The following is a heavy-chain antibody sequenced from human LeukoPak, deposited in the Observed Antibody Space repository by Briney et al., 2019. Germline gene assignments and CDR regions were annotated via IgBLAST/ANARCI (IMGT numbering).Heavy chain of an antibody. CDR1: GYTFTGYC. J-gene: IGHJ4*02. Sequence: ASVTVSCTASGYTFTGYCMHWVRQAPGQGLEWMGWINPNSGGTNYAQKFQGRVTMTRDTSISTAYMELSRLRSDDTAVYYCARDKQWLPGGYWGQGTLVTVSS. D-gene: IGHD6-19*01. CDR2: INPNSGGT. CDR3: ARDKQWLPGGY. V-gene: IGHV1-2*02.